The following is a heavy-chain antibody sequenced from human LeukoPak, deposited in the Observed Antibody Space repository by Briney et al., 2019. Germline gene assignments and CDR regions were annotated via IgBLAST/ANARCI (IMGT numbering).Heavy chain of an antibody. D-gene: IGHD4-17*01. CDR2: ISYTYSVTT. J-gene: IGHJ4*02. V-gene: IGHV4-61*01. Sequence: SETLSLTCTVSGGSVSSGIYYWRWVRQPPGKGLEWIVYISYTYSVTTNYNPSLKSRVTISVDTSKNQFSLKLSSVTAADTAVYYCARMRHGDYFDYWGQGTRVTVSS. CDR3: ARMRHGDYFDY. CDR1: GGSVSSGIYY.